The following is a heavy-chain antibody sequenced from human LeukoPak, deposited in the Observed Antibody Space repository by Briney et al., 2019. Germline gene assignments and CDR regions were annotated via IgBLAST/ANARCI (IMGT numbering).Heavy chain of an antibody. D-gene: IGHD2-15*01. J-gene: IGHJ6*03. V-gene: IGHV4-4*02. CDR1: GDSVSTTNW. CDR3: ARERWGVVAASTYYYFYIDV. Sequence: SETLSLTCAVSGDSVSTTNWWTWVRQTPGKWLEWIGEIYHTGNTNYNPSLRSRVNMSVDKPNNQFSLTLTSVTAADTAVYYCARERWGVVAASTYYYFYIDVWGKGTAVTVSS. CDR2: IYHTGNT.